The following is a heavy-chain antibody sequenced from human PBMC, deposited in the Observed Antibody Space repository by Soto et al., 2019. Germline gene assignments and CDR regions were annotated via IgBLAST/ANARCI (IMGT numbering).Heavy chain of an antibody. CDR2: INPSGSS. Sequence: QVQLQQWGAGLLKPSETLSLTCGVSGGSFSGYYWTWIRQPPGKGLEWIGEINPSGSSNYIPSLKSRITISSDTSKNQFSLKLTSVTAADTAVYFCARGFRGVGSYWANARSDRFDIWGQVTMVTVSS. CDR1: GGSFSGYY. D-gene: IGHD1-26*01. V-gene: IGHV4-34*01. CDR3: ARGFRGVGSYWANARSDRFDI. J-gene: IGHJ3*02.